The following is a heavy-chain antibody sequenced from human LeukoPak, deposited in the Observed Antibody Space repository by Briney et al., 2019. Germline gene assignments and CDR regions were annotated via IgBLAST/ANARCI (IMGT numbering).Heavy chain of an antibody. CDR1: SYTLTNYG. Sequence: PSVKVSCKACSYTLTNYGISWVRQAPGQGLEWMRWISAYNGNTNYAQNLQGRVTMTTDTSTNTAYMELRILRSDDTAVYYCARDQDPGAFDIWGQGTMVTVSS. J-gene: IGHJ3*02. CDR3: ARDQDPGAFDI. V-gene: IGHV1-18*01. CDR2: ISAYNGNT.